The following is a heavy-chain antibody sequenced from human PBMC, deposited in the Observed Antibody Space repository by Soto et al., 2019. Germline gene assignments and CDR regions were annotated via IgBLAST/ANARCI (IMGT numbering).Heavy chain of an antibody. J-gene: IGHJ6*03. D-gene: IGHD3-3*01. CDR2: ISYDSDTI. CDR3: ARLYYDYV. V-gene: IGHV3-48*02. CDR1: RFTFGTYS. Sequence: GSLRLSCAGSRFTFGTYSMNWVRQAAGKGLEWIAYISYDSDTIQYADSVKGRFTISRDNAKNSLYLQMNSLRDEDTSVYYCARLYYDYVWRTGTTVTVS.